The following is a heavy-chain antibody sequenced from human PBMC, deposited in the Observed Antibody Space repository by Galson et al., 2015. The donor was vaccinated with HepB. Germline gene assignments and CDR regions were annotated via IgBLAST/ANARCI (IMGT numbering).Heavy chain of an antibody. Sequence: SVKVSCKASGYIFTNFFMHWVRQAPGQGPEWMGFINPSDGSTKYAQRLQGRVTVTRDTSTNTVYMELSGLRPEDTAVYPWATLGGGPFYGMDLWGQGTMVTVSS. J-gene: IGHJ6*02. CDR3: ATLGGGPFYGMDL. CDR1: GYIFTNFF. D-gene: IGHD3-16*01. V-gene: IGHV1-46*01. CDR2: INPSDGST.